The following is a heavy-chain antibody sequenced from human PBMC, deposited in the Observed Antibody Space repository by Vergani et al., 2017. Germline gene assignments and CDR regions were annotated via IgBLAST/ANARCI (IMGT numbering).Heavy chain of an antibody. D-gene: IGHD5-18*01. Sequence: QVQLVQSGAEVKKPGASVKVSCKASGYTFTGYYMHWVRQAPGQGLEWMGWINPNSGGTNYAQKFQGRVTMTRDTSISTAYMELSRLRSDDTAVYYCARAVLDYSYGYAVVYYYYYYGMDVWGQGP. CDR3: ARAVLDYSYGYAVVYYYYYYGMDV. V-gene: IGHV1-2*02. J-gene: IGHJ6*02. CDR1: GYTFTGYY. CDR2: INPNSGGT.